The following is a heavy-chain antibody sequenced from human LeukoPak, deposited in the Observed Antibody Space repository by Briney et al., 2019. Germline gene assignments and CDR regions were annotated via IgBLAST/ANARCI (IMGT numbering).Heavy chain of an antibody. Sequence: ASVTVSCKASGYTFTGYYMHWVRQAPGQGLEWMGWINPNSGGTNYAQKFQGRVTMTRDTSISTAYMELSRLRSDDTAVYYCARREYSYGDGAYYFDYWGQGTLVTVSS. J-gene: IGHJ4*02. CDR3: ARREYSYGDGAYYFDY. CDR2: INPNSGGT. CDR1: GYTFTGYY. D-gene: IGHD5-18*01. V-gene: IGHV1-2*02.